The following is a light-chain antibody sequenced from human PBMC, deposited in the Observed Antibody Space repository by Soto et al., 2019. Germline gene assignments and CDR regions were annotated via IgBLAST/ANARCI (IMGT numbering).Light chain of an antibody. Sequence: EIVLTQSPATLSLSPGEIATLSCRASESVSSYLAWYQQKPGQAPRLLIDDISNRATGIPARFSGSGYGTDFTLTISSLEPEDFAVYYCQQRSDWLTFGGGTKVEIK. CDR1: ESVSSY. V-gene: IGKV3-11*01. CDR3: QQRSDWLT. J-gene: IGKJ4*01. CDR2: DIS.